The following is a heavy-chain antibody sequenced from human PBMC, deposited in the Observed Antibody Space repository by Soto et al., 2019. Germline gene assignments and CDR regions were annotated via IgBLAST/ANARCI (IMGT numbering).Heavy chain of an antibody. CDR1: GASIRSSGYY. J-gene: IGHJ5*02. Sequence: SETLSLTCTVSGASIRSSGYYWGWIRQSPGKGLEWIGSIYYSGSTFYNPSLKSRLTISVHTSKNQFSLKVSFVTAADTAVYYCARQRPTRTTEYYNWFDPWGQGTLVTVSS. V-gene: IGHV4-39*01. D-gene: IGHD4-4*01. CDR3: ARQRPTRTTEYYNWFDP. CDR2: IYYSGST.